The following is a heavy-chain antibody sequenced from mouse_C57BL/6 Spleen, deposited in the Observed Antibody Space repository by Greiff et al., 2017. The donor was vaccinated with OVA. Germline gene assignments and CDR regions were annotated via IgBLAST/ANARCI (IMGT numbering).Heavy chain of an antibody. CDR2: IDPSDSYT. Sequence: QVQLQQPGAELVKPGASVKLSCKASGYTFTSYWMQWVKQRPGQGLEWIGEIDPSDSYTNYNQKFKGKATLTVDTSSSTAYMQLSSLTSEDSAVYYGAPITTVVGGYFDYWGQGTTLTVSS. CDR1: GYTFTSYW. D-gene: IGHD1-1*01. CDR3: APITTVVGGYFDY. V-gene: IGHV1-50*01. J-gene: IGHJ2*01.